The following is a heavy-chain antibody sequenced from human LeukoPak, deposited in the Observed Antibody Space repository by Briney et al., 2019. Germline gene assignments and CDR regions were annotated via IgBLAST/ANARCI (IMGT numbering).Heavy chain of an antibody. V-gene: IGHV5-51*01. D-gene: IGHD3-10*01. CDR3: ARHSAYGSGSYYNAGIDY. CDR2: IYPGDSDT. Sequence: GESLKISCKGSGYSFTSYWIGWVRQMPGKGLEWMGIIYPGDSDTRYSPSFQGQVTISADKSISNAYLQWSSLKASDTAMYYCARHSAYGSGSYYNAGIDYWGQGTLVTVSS. CDR1: GYSFTSYW. J-gene: IGHJ4*02.